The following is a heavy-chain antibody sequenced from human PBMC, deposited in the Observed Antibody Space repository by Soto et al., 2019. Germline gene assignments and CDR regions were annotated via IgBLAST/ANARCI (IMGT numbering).Heavy chain of an antibody. CDR3: ARENCGGDCYYGYYYYGMDV. J-gene: IGHJ6*02. CDR1: GYTFTSYA. Sequence: GASVKVSWKASGYTFTSYAMHWGRQAPGQRLEWLGWINAGSGNTKYSQKFQGRVTITRDTSASTAYMELSSLRSEDTAVYYCARENCGGDCYYGYYYYGMDVWGQGTTVTVSS. D-gene: IGHD2-21*02. CDR2: INAGSGNT. V-gene: IGHV1-3*01.